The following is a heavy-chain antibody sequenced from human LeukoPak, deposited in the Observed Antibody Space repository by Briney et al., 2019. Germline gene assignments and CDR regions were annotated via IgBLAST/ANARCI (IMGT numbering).Heavy chain of an antibody. V-gene: IGHV4-39*07. CDR2: INHSGST. D-gene: IGHD5-18*01. CDR1: GGSISSSSYY. J-gene: IGHJ4*02. Sequence: SETLSLTCTVSGGSISSSSYYWGWIRQPPGKGLEWIGEINHSGSTNYNPSLKSRVTISVDTSKNQFSLKLSSVTAADTAVYYCAGGYSYGYDYWGQGTLVTVSS. CDR3: AGGYSYGYDY.